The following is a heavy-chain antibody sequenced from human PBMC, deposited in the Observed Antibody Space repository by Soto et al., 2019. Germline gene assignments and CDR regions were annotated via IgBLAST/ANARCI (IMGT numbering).Heavy chain of an antibody. CDR1: GFTFNSYG. Sequence: XGSRKLSCVVSGFTFNSYGMSWVRHVPGKGLEWVSSISDAAGSAYYVDSVKGRFTISRDNSKKTLYLQMNSLRAEDSAVYYCARPYGGKIGDAPDLWGPGTMVTVSS. J-gene: IGHJ3*01. CDR2: ISDAAGSA. D-gene: IGHD4-17*01. V-gene: IGHV3-23*01. CDR3: ARPYGGKIGDAPDL.